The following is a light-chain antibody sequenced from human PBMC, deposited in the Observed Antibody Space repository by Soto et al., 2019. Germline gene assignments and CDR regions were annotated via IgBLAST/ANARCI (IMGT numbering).Light chain of an antibody. CDR2: GAS. V-gene: IGKV3-15*01. Sequence: EIVMTQSPATLSVSPGERATLSCRASQSVSSNLAWYQQKPGQAPRLLIYGASTSATGIPARFSGSGSGTEFTLTISSLQSEDFAVYYCQQYNNCPPWTFGQGTKLEIK. CDR3: QQYNNCPPWT. CDR1: QSVSSN. J-gene: IGKJ2*02.